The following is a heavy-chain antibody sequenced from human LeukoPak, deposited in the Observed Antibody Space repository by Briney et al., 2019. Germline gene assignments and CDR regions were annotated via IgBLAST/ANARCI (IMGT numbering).Heavy chain of an antibody. CDR2: MNPNSGNT. CDR3: ARVDSSGYLDL. CDR1: GSTFTSYD. Sequence: ASVKVSCKASGSTFTSYDINWVRQATGQGLEWMGWMNPNSGNTGYAQKFQGRVTITRNASISTAYMELSSLRSGDTAVYYCARVDSSGYLDLWGRGTLVTVSS. D-gene: IGHD3-22*01. V-gene: IGHV1-8*03. J-gene: IGHJ2*01.